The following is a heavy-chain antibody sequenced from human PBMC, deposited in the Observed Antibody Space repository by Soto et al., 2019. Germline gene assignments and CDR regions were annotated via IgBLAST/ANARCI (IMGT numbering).Heavy chain of an antibody. CDR2: IYYSGST. V-gene: IGHV4-59*08. CDR3: AGRRATGRALRFDP. CDR1: GGSISSYY. D-gene: IGHD1-26*01. J-gene: IGHJ5*02. Sequence: SETLSLTCTVSGGSISSYYWSWIRQPPGKGLEWIGYIYYSGSTYYNPSLKSRVTISVDTSKNQFSLKLSSVTAADTAVYYCAGRRATGRALRFDPWGQGTLVTVCS.